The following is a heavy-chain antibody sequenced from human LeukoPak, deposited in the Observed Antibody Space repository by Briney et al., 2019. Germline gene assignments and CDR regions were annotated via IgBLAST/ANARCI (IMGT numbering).Heavy chain of an antibody. V-gene: IGHV3-23*01. D-gene: IGHD1-26*01. CDR2: ISGSGGCT. CDR3: AKDDVTSGSLYYFDY. Sequence: GGSVSLSCLATGLIFSRYLFNWVRQARGKGLAGVSVISGSGGCTYFADSVKGRFTIYRDNSKNTLYLQMNSLRVEDTAVYYCAKDDVTSGSLYYFDYWGQGTLVSVSS. J-gene: IGHJ4*02. CDR1: GLIFSRYL.